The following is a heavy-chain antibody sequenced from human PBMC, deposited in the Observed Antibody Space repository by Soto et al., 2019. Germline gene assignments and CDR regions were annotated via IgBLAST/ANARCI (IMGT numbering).Heavy chain of an antibody. Sequence: GSLSLSCAASGFTFSSYAMSWVRQAPGKGLEWVSAISGSGGSTYYADSVKGRFTISRDNSKNTLYLQMNSLRAEDTAVYYCVKAVADIYYYYYMDVWGKGTTVTVSS. D-gene: IGHD6-19*01. V-gene: IGHV3-23*01. CDR2: ISGSGGST. CDR3: VKAVADIYYYYYMDV. CDR1: GFTFSSYA. J-gene: IGHJ6*03.